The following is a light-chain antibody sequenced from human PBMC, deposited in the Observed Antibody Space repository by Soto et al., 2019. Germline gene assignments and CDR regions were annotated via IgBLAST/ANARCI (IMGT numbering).Light chain of an antibody. V-gene: IGLV1-40*01. CDR2: ENT. CDR3: QSYDGSLSAPV. Sequence: QSVLTQPPSVSGAPGQRGTISCAGSRSNFGAGYAAHWYQQLPGTAPKLLIYENTNRPSGVPDRFSGAKSGTSASLAIIGLQAEDEADYYCQSYDGSLSAPVFGGGTKLTVL. J-gene: IGLJ2*01. CDR1: RSNFGAGYA.